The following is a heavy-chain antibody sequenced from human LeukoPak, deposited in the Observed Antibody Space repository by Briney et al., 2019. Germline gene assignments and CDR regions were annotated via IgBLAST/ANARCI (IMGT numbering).Heavy chain of an antibody. Sequence: PGGSLRLSCAASGFTVSSNYMSWVRQAPGKGLEWVSVIYSGGSTYYADSVKGRFTISRDNSKSTLYIQMNSLRAEDTAVYYCARGGYDYVWGSSQTNWFDPWGQGTLVTVSS. CDR1: GFTVSSNY. CDR2: IYSGGST. CDR3: ARGGYDYVWGSSQTNWFDP. V-gene: IGHV3-53*01. J-gene: IGHJ5*02. D-gene: IGHD3-16*01.